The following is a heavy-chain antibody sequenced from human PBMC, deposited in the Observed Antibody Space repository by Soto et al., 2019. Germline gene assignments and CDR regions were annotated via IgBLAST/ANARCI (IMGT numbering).Heavy chain of an antibody. CDR1: GFPFSSYW. CDR3: ARGDEELRFLEWLLVENWFDP. Sequence: PGGSHRLSSASSGFPFSSYWMHWVRQAPGKGLVWVSRINSDGSSTSYADSVKGRFTISRDNAKNTLYLQMNSLRAEDTAVYYCARGDEELRFLEWLLVENWFDPWGQGTLVTVSS. CDR2: INSDGSST. V-gene: IGHV3-74*01. J-gene: IGHJ5*02. D-gene: IGHD3-3*01.